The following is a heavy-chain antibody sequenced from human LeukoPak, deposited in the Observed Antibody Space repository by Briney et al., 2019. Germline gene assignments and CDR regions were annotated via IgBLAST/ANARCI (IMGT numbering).Heavy chain of an antibody. CDR3: ARDVQLNSGSYGGY. CDR2: ISAYNGET. CDR1: GYTFSSYG. V-gene: IGHV1-18*04. J-gene: IGHJ4*02. D-gene: IGHD1-26*01. Sequence: ASVKVSCKASGYTFSSYGISWVRQAPGQGLEWLGWISAYNGETNYAQRLQGRVTMTTDTSTRTAHMELRSLRSDDTAVYYCARDVQLNSGSYGGYWGQGTLVTVSS.